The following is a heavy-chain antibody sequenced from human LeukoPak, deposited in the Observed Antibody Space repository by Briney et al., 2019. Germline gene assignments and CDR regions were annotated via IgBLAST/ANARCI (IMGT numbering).Heavy chain of an antibody. CDR1: GFTVSSNY. V-gene: IGHV3-53*01. J-gene: IGHJ5*02. CDR3: GRGVTMFRGGVGPLANWFDP. CDR2: IYSGGST. Sequence: GGSLRLSCAASGFTVSSNYMSWVRQAPGKGLEWVSVIYSGGSTYYADSVKGRFTISRDNSKNTLDLPMNSLRAEDTAVYYWGRGVTMFRGGVGPLANWFDPWGQGTLVTVSS. D-gene: IGHD3-10*02.